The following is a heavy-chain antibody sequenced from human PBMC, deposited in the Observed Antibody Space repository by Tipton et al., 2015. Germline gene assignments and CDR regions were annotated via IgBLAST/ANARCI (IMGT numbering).Heavy chain of an antibody. Sequence: SLRLSCAASGFTFDDYAMHWVRQAPGKGLEWVSGISWNSGSIGYADSVKGRFTISRDNAKNSLYLQMNGLRAEDTALYYCATGYYGDSPFASWGQGPLFPVPS. D-gene: IGHD4-17*01. J-gene: IGHJ4*02. CDR1: GFTFDDYA. CDR3: ATGYYGDSPFAS. CDR2: ISWNSGSI. V-gene: IGHV3-9*01.